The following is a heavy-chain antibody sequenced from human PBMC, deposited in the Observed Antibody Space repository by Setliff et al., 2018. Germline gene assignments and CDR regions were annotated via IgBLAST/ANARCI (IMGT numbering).Heavy chain of an antibody. Sequence: SETLSLTCTVSGGSISSYYWSWIRQPPGKGLEWIGYIYNSGRTNYNPSLMSRVSISVDTSKNQFSLKLRSVTAADTAVYYCARLSWNGLRYYGLDVWGQGTTVTVSS. CDR3: ARLSWNGLRYYGLDV. J-gene: IGHJ6*02. D-gene: IGHD3-3*01. V-gene: IGHV4-59*01. CDR1: GGSISSYY. CDR2: IYNSGRT.